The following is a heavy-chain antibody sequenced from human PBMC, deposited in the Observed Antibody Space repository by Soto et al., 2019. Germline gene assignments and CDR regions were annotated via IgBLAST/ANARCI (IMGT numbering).Heavy chain of an antibody. Sequence: QVQLQESGPGLVKPSDTLSLTCAVSGTSISGDYWWGWIRQTPGKGLEWIGYISSGGATHYNPSLGSRLTMSVDTSRSQFSLKLSSVTAEDAALYYCTRKTGGYYFFEYWGRGTLVTVSS. CDR3: TRKTGGYYFFEY. D-gene: IGHD2-8*02. CDR2: ISSGGAT. J-gene: IGHJ4*02. CDR1: GTSISGDYW. V-gene: IGHV4-28*01.